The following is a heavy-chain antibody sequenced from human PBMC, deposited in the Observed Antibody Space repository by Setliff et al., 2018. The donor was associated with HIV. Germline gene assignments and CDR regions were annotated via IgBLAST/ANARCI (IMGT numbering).Heavy chain of an antibody. Sequence: GASLTISCKGSGYSFTSYWIGWVRQMPGKGLEWMGIIYPGDSDTRYSPSFQGQVTISADKPISTAYLQWSSLKASDTAMYYCAGREAARNWYFDLWGRGTLVAVSS. J-gene: IGHJ2*01. CDR2: IYPGDSDT. V-gene: IGHV5-51*01. D-gene: IGHD6-6*01. CDR1: GYSFTSYW. CDR3: AGREAARNWYFDL.